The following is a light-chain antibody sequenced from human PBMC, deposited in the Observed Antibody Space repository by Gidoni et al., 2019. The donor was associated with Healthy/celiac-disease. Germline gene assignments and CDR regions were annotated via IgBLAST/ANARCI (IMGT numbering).Light chain of an antibody. CDR3: QQANSFPLT. V-gene: IGKV1-12*01. J-gene: IGKJ4*01. CDR2: AAS. Sequence: DIHMTQSQSSVAASVGDRVTITCRASQGIRSWLAWYQQKPGKAPKILIYAASSLQRGVPSRFCGSGSGTDFSLTLRSLHPEDFATYYFQQANSFPLTFGGGTKVEIK. CDR1: QGIRSW.